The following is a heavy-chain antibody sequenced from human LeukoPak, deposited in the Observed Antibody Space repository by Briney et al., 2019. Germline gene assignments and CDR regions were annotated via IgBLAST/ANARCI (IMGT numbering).Heavy chain of an antibody. V-gene: IGHV5-10-1*01. D-gene: IGHD6-6*01. CDR3: ARHARQLVPHNWFDP. CDR1: GYSFTSYW. CDR2: IDPSDSYT. J-gene: IGHJ5*02. Sequence: GESLKISCKGSGYSFTSYWISWVRQMPGKGLEWMGRIDPSDSYTNCSPSFQGHVTISADKSISTAYLQWNSLKASDTAMYYCARHARQLVPHNWFDPWGQGTLVTVSS.